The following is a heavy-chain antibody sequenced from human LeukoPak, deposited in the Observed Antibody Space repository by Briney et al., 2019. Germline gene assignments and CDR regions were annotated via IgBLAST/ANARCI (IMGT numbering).Heavy chain of an antibody. J-gene: IGHJ4*02. D-gene: IGHD3-10*01. V-gene: IGHV3-11*01. CDR3: ARDLGSVY. CDR1: GFTFSDYY. CDR2: ISSGDSTI. Sequence: GGSLRLSCTASGFTFSDYYMSWIRRAPGKGLEWVSYISSGDSTIYYAAFVKGRFTMSRDNDKNSLYLQMNSLRAEDTAVYYCARDLGSVYWGQGTLVTVSS.